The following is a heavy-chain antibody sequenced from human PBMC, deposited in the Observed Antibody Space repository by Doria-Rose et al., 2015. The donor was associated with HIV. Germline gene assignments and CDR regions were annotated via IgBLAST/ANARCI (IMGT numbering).Heavy chain of an antibody. D-gene: IGHD6-13*01. Sequence: QITLKESGPVLVKPTETLTLTCTVSGVSLSSPGMGVSWIRQPPGKALEWLANTISDDDRSYNTSLKSRLTISRGTSKSQVVLTMTDMDPVDTATYYCARIKSSRWYHKYYFDFWGQGTLVIVSA. V-gene: IGHV2-26*01. J-gene: IGHJ4*02. CDR1: GVSLSSPGMG. CDR3: ARIKSSRWYHKYYFDF. CDR2: TISDDDR.